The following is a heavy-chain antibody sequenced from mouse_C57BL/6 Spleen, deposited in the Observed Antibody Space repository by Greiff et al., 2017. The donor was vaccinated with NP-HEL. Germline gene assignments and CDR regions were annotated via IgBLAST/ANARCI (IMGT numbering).Heavy chain of an antibody. CDR2: IDPSDSYT. J-gene: IGHJ4*01. CDR3: ARRDYGSSSYYAMDY. Sequence: QVQLQQSGAELVMPGASVKLSCKASGYTFTSYWMHWVKQRPGQGLEWIGEIDPSDSYTNYNQKFKGKSTLTVDKSSSTAYMQLSSLTSEDSAVYYCARRDYGSSSYYAMDYWGQGTSVTVSS. V-gene: IGHV1-69*01. D-gene: IGHD1-1*01. CDR1: GYTFTSYW.